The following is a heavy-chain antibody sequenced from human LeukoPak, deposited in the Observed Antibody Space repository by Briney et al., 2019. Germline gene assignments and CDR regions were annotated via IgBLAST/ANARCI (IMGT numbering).Heavy chain of an antibody. V-gene: IGHV3-64*01. J-gene: IGHJ4*02. CDR3: ARDRCSGGSCYSFDG. D-gene: IGHD2-15*01. CDR1: GFTFSSYA. CDR2: ISSNGGST. Sequence: GGSLRLSCAASGFTFSSYAMHWVRQAPGKGLEYVSAISSNGGSTYYANSVKGRFTISRDNSKNTLYLQMGSLRAEDMAVYYCARDRCSGGSCYSFDGWGQGTLVTVSS.